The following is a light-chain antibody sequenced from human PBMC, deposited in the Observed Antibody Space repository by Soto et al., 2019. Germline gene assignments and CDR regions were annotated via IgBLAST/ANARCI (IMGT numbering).Light chain of an antibody. CDR1: QSIKAH. Sequence: EVVMTQSPATLSVSPGERVTLSCRASQSIKAHLAGYQQKPAQAPSLLINGASTRATGIPARFSGSGFGTEYILTISSLQSEDFAVYYCQQYNTWLWTFGQGTKVEIQ. J-gene: IGKJ1*01. CDR3: QQYNTWLWT. CDR2: GAS. V-gene: IGKV3-15*01.